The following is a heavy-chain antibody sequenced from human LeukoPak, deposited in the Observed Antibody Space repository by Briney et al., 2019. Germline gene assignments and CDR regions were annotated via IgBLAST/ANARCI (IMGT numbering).Heavy chain of an antibody. D-gene: IGHD2-15*01. CDR2: IFYSGTT. CDR3: ARHATFLLDY. CDR1: GGSISSSSYY. Sequence: SETLSLTCTVSGGSISSSSYYWGWIRQPPGKGLDWIGSIFYSGTTYYKPSLKSRVTISVDTSKNQFSLKLSSVTAADTAVYYCARHATFLLDYWGQGTLVTVSS. V-gene: IGHV4-39*01. J-gene: IGHJ4*02.